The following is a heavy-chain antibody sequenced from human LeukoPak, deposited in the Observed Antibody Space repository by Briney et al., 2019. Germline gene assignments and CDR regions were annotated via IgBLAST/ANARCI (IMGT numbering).Heavy chain of an antibody. V-gene: IGHV4-59*12. CDR1: GGSISSYY. D-gene: IGHD1-26*01. CDR2: IYYSGST. Sequence: SGTLSLTCTVSGGSISSYYWSWIRQPPGKGLEWIGYIYYSGSTYYNPSLKSRVTISVDTSKNQFSLKLSSVTAADTAVYYCARKYRGSTGLSNWFDPWGQGTLVTVSS. J-gene: IGHJ5*02. CDR3: ARKYRGSTGLSNWFDP.